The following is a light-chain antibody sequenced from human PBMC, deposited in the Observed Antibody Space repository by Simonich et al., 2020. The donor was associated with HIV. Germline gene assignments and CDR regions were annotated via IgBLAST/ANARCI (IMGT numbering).Light chain of an antibody. Sequence: QSALTQPASVSGSPGQSITISCTGTSSDVGGYSYVSCYQQHPGKAPKLMIYDVSKRPSGVSNRFSGSKSGNTASLTISGLQAEDEADYYGSSYTSSSTWVFGGGTKLTVL. CDR3: SSYTSSSTWV. V-gene: IGLV2-14*01. J-gene: IGLJ3*02. CDR2: DVS. CDR1: SSDVGGYSY.